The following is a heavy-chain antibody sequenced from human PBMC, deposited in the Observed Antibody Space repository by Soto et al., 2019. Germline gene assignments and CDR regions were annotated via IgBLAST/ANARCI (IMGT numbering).Heavy chain of an antibody. Sequence: QVVLLQSGADVKEPGSSVNISCKPFGDVFSTDTINWVRQAPGQGLLWMGSIIPFLNLSNIEPTFMDRLRITADESTGTTYPTLPALTRDDTAISFCATWRAQNDPWGHGTRITVSS. CDR2: IIPFLNLS. CDR3: ATWRAQNDP. D-gene: IGHD3-3*01. V-gene: IGHV1-69*09. CDR1: GDVFSTDT. J-gene: IGHJ5*02.